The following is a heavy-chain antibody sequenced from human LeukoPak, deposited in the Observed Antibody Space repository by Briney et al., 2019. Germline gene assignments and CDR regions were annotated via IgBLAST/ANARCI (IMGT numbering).Heavy chain of an antibody. CDR2: ISDSGSTA. J-gene: IGHJ4*02. CDR3: AKDIQTWPRFPDY. V-gene: IGHV3-23*01. D-gene: IGHD5-12*01. Sequence: QTGGSLRLSCAASGFTFSSYAMSWVRQAPGKGLEWVSGISDSGSTAFYADSVKGRFTSSRDNPKSTLYLQMNSLRAEDTAVYYCAKDIQTWPRFPDYWGQGTLVTVSS. CDR1: GFTFSSYA.